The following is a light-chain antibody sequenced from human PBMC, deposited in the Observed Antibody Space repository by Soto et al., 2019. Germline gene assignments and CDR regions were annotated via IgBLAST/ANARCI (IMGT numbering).Light chain of an antibody. Sequence: EIVLTQSPDTLSFSPGERATLSCRASQSVSSSYLAWYQQKPGQAPRLLIYGASSRATGIPDRFSGSGSETDFTLTINRLEPEDFAVYYCQLYGSSVTFGQGTKVDIK. CDR2: GAS. CDR1: QSVSSSY. J-gene: IGKJ1*01. CDR3: QLYGSSVT. V-gene: IGKV3-20*01.